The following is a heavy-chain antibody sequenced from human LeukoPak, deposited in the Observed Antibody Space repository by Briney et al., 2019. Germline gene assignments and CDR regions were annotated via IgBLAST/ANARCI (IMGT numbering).Heavy chain of an antibody. J-gene: IGHJ4*02. CDR2: LIGSSGST. Sequence: GGSLRLSCVVSGFTSTNFAMDWVRQAPGKGLEWVSVLIGSSGSTDYADSVKGRFTISRDKSKNTVFLQMNSLRAEDTAIYYCAKGAYDYIEIAYFDSWGQGTLVTVSS. D-gene: IGHD5-12*01. V-gene: IGHV3-23*01. CDR3: AKGAYDYIEIAYFDS. CDR1: GFTSTNFA.